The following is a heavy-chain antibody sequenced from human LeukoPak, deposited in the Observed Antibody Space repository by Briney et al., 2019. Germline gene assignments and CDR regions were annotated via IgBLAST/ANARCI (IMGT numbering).Heavy chain of an antibody. J-gene: IGHJ5*02. CDR2: INHSGST. D-gene: IGHD3-10*01. CDR1: GGSFSGYY. Sequence: SETLSLTCAVYGGSFSGYYWSWIRQRPGKGLEWVGEINHSGSTNYNPSLKSRVTISLDTSKNQISLKLSSVTAADTAVYYCARGITMVRGGGGWFDPWGQGTLVTVSS. V-gene: IGHV4-34*01. CDR3: ARGITMVRGGGGWFDP.